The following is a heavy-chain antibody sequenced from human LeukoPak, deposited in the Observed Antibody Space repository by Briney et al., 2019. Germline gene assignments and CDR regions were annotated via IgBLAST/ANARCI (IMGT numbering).Heavy chain of an antibody. Sequence: PGGSLRLSCAASGFTFDDYAMHWVRQAPGKGLEWVSLISGDGVSTYYADSVKGRFTISRENSKNSLYLQMNSLRTEDTALYYCAKDHRDYGDYVGALDIWGQGTMVTVSS. D-gene: IGHD4-17*01. CDR1: GFTFDDYA. J-gene: IGHJ3*02. CDR3: AKDHRDYGDYVGALDI. V-gene: IGHV3-43*02. CDR2: ISGDGVST.